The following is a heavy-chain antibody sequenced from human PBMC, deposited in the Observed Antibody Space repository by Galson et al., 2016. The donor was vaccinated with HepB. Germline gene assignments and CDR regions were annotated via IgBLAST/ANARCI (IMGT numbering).Heavy chain of an antibody. V-gene: IGHV3-74*01. J-gene: IGHJ4*02. Sequence: SLRLSCAGSGFTFSTHWMQWVRQAPGKGLVWVSRISGDGSSTGYADSVKGRFSISRDNAKNTLYLEMNSLRAEDTAVYYCTTDRYTAMEYWGQGTLVTVSS. D-gene: IGHD5-18*01. CDR1: GFTFSTHW. CDR2: ISGDGSST. CDR3: TTDRYTAMEY.